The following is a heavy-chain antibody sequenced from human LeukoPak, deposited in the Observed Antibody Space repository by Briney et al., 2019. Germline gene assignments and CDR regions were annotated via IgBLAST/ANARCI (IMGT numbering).Heavy chain of an antibody. CDR1: GYTFTGYY. CDR2: INPNSGGT. CDR3: ARAGTVEMTPLDY. Sequence: GASVKVSCKASGYTFTGYYMHWVRLAPGQGLEWMGWINPNSGGTNYAQKFQGWVTMTRDTSISTAYMELSRLRSDDTAVYYCARAGTVEMTPLDYWGQGTLVTVSS. J-gene: IGHJ4*02. D-gene: IGHD5-24*01. V-gene: IGHV1-2*04.